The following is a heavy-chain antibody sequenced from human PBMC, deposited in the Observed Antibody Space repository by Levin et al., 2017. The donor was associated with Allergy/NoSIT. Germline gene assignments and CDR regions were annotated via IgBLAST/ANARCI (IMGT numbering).Heavy chain of an antibody. CDR1: GYSFISYW. D-gene: IGHD2-15*01. J-gene: IGHJ6*02. Sequence: GESLKISCQGSGYSFISYWIAWVRQMPGKGLEWMGSIYPADSDATYNPSFLGQVSLSVDKSFNTAYLQWSRLKPSDTAMYYCAKIDSHSGYGMNVWGQGTTVTVSS. V-gene: IGHV5-51*01. CDR3: AKIDSHSGYGMNV. CDR2: IYPADSDA.